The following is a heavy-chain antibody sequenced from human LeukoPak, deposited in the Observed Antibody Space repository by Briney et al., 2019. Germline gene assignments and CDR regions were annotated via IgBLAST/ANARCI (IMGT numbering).Heavy chain of an antibody. CDR3: ASDSPYYRQPNWFVP. CDR1: GFTFSSYS. D-gene: IGHD3-22*01. J-gene: IGHJ5*02. V-gene: IGHV3-21*01. Sequence: GSLRLSCAASGFTFSSYSMNWVRQAPGKGLEWVSSISSSSSYIYYADSVKGRFTISRDNAKNSLYLQMNSLRAEDTAVYYCASDSPYYRQPNWFVPWGQGTLVRVSS. CDR2: ISSSSSYI.